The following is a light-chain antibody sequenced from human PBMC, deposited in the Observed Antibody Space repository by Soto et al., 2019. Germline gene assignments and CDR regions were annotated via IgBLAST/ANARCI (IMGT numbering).Light chain of an antibody. CDR3: QQYHNWPPIT. CDR2: GAS. V-gene: IGKV3D-15*01. CDR1: QSVGTY. Sequence: EIVLTQSPGTLSLSPGERATLSCRASQSVGTYLAWYQQKPGQAPRLLIYGASSRATGIPDRFSGSGSGTGFTLTISSLQSEDFAVYYCQQYHNWPPITSGQGTRLEIK. J-gene: IGKJ5*01.